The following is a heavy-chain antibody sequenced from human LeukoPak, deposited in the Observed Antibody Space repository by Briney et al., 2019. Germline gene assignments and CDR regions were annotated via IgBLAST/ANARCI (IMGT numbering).Heavy chain of an antibody. Sequence: PGGSLRLSCAASGFTLSHYYMSWVRQAPGKGLEWVSFISSDSTHTNYADSLKGRFTISRDNAKNSLYLQMNSLRAEDTALYYRARNPGTGTLDYWGRGTLVTVSS. CDR1: GFTLSHYY. D-gene: IGHD6-13*01. V-gene: IGHV3-11*06. J-gene: IGHJ4*02. CDR2: ISSDSTHT. CDR3: ARNPGTGTLDY.